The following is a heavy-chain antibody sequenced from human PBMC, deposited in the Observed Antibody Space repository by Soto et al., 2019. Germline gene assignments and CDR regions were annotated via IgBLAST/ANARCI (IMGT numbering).Heavy chain of an antibody. CDR3: ARATIPGTSIDY. CDR1: GYTFTSYG. Sequence: GDSVQVSCKASGYTFTSYGISWVRQAPGQGLEWMGWISPYNGNTNYEQKLQGRVTMTTDTSTTAAYMELRSLRSDDTAVYYWARATIPGTSIDYWGTGTLVTVYS. D-gene: IGHD1-7*01. CDR2: ISPYNGNT. J-gene: IGHJ4*02. V-gene: IGHV1-18*04.